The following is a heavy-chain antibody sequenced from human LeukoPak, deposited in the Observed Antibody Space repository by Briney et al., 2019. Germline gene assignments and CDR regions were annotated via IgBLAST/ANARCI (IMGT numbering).Heavy chain of an antibody. J-gene: IGHJ4*02. CDR3: ASGLPGYYFSF. CDR1: GFTFSDYY. V-gene: IGHV3-11*04. Sequence: GGSLRLSCTASGFTFSDYYMTWIRQASGQGPEWISYISSSGGTIFYAESVKGRFTISRDNAKNSVYLQMNSLRAEDTALYYCASGLPGYYFSFWGQGTLVTVSS. CDR2: ISSSGGTI. D-gene: IGHD1-26*01.